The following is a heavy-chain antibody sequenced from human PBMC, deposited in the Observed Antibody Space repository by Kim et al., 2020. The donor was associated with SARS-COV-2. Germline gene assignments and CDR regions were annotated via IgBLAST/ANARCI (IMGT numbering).Heavy chain of an antibody. CDR3: ARGDTLRTVDY. D-gene: IGHD3-16*01. V-gene: IGHV4-34*01. Sequence: SETLSLTCAVYGGSFSGYYWSWIRQPPGKGLEWIGEINHSGSTNYNPSLKSRVTISVDTSKNQFSLKLSSVTAADTAVYYCARGDTLRTVDYWGQGTLVT. J-gene: IGHJ4*02. CDR1: GGSFSGYY. CDR2: INHSGST.